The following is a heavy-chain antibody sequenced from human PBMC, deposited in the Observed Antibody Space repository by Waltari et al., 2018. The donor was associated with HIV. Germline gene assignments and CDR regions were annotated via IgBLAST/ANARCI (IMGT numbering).Heavy chain of an antibody. J-gene: IGHJ4*02. V-gene: IGHV1-46*01. CDR1: GYTFTNYY. CDR3: ARAGGPRLAFY. D-gene: IGHD1-26*01. CDR2: INPGGGST. Sequence: QVQLVQSGAEVKKPGASVKVSCKASGYTFTNYYMHWVRQAPGQGLEWMGIINPGGGSTSYAQKFQDRVTMTRDTSTSTVYMELSSLRSEDTAVYYCARAGGPRLAFYWGQGTLVTVSS.